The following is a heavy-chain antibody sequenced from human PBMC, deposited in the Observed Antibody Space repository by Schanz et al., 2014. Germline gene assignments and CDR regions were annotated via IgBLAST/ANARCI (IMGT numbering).Heavy chain of an antibody. J-gene: IGHJ4*02. CDR1: GFTFSSYG. D-gene: IGHD2-2*01. V-gene: IGHV3-30*18. CDR3: AKDSTRIDIVLVPTAIDY. CDR2: MSYDGSIK. Sequence: QVQLVESGGGVVQFGRSLRLSCVASGFTFSSYGMHWVRQAPGKGLEWVAAMSYDGSIKYYGDSVKGRFTISRDNSKNTLYLHMNTLRSEDTAVYYCAKDSTRIDIVLVPTAIDYWGQGTLVTVSS.